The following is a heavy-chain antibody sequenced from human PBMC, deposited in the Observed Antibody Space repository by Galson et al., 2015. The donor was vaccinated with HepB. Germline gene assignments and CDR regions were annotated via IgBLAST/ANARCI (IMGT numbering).Heavy chain of an antibody. CDR3: AKDLGYCSGGSCHDFDY. V-gene: IGHV3-30*18. CDR2: ISYDGNNK. CDR1: GFTCSSYG. Sequence: SLRLSCAASGFTCSSYGMHWVRQAPGKGLEWVAAISYDGNNKYQRASVKGRLTISRDNSKNTLYLQMNSLRAEDTAVYYCAKDLGYCSGGSCHDFDYWGQGALVTVSS. J-gene: IGHJ4*02. D-gene: IGHD2-15*01.